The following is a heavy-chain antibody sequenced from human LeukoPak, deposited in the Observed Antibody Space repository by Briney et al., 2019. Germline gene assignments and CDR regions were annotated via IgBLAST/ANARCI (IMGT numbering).Heavy chain of an antibody. CDR3: ARGSEYTSSTNYYFDY. CDR1: GFTFSSYW. CDR2: IKQDGSEK. Sequence: HPGGSLRLSCAASGFTFSSYWMSWVRQAPGKGLEWVANIKQDGSEKHYVDSVKGRFTIYRDNAKKSLFLHMNSLRVEDTAVYYCARGSEYTSSTNYYFDYWGQGTLVTVSS. V-gene: IGHV3-7*01. D-gene: IGHD6-6*01. J-gene: IGHJ4*02.